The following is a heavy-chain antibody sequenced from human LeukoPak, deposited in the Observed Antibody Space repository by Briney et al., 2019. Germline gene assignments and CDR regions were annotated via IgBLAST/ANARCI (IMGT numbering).Heavy chain of an antibody. V-gene: IGHV3-53*01. D-gene: IGHD3-22*01. CDR1: GFTVSSNY. Sequence: GGSLRLSCAASGFTVSSNYMSWDRQAPGKGLEWVSVIYSGGSTYYADSVKGRFTISRDNSKNTLYLQMNSLRAEDTAVYYCARDLNYYDASSHAFDIWGQGTMVTVSS. J-gene: IGHJ3*02. CDR3: ARDLNYYDASSHAFDI. CDR2: IYSGGST.